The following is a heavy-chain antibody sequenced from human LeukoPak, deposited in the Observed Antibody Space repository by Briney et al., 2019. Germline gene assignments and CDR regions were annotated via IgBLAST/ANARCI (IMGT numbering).Heavy chain of an antibody. Sequence: SETLSLTCTVSDGSISSSSYYWGWIRQPPGKGLEWIGSTYYSGSTYSNPSFKSRVTISVDTSKNQFSLKLSSVTAADTAVYYCARVRIAISGSYAYWGQGTLVTVSS. CDR1: DGSISSSSYY. D-gene: IGHD1-26*01. V-gene: IGHV4-39*01. CDR2: TYYSGST. CDR3: ARVRIAISGSYAY. J-gene: IGHJ4*02.